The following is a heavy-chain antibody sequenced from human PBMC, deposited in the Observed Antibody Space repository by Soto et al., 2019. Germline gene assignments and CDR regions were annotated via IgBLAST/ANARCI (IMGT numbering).Heavy chain of an antibody. CDR3: ATAYQRQLFH. CDR2: IIPILGIA. CDR1: GGTFISYT. Sequence: QVQLVQSGAEVKKPGASVKVSCKASGGTFISYTISWVRQAPGQGLEWMGRIIPILGIANSAQKFQGRVTITADKSTSTVYMELSSLRSEDTAVYYCATAYQRQLFHWGQGTLVTVSS. V-gene: IGHV1-69*02. D-gene: IGHD2-2*01. J-gene: IGHJ4*02.